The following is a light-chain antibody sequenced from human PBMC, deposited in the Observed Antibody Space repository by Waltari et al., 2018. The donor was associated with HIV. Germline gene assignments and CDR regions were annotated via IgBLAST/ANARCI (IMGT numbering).Light chain of an antibody. CDR1: SSNAGKNY. CDR2: RND. CDR3: ASWDDALSSWL. J-gene: IGLJ6*01. V-gene: IGLV1-47*01. Sequence: QSGLSQPPSTSRPPGQRVAISCSGRSSNAGKNYVSWFQQVSGAAPRLLIYRNDRRPSGVPDRFTAAKSGTSASLVISGLRSDDEAEYFCASWDDALSSWLFGGGTRLTVL.